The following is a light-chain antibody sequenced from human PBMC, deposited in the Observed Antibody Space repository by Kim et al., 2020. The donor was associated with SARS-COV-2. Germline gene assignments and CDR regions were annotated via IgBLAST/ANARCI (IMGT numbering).Light chain of an antibody. Sequence: DIQMTQSPSSLSASVGDRVTITCRASQSISNYLNWYQQKPGTGPKLLIYAASSLQSGVPSRFSGSGSETEFTLSISSLQPEDFATYYCQQSYSTLCTFGQGAKVDIK. J-gene: IGKJ1*01. CDR3: QQSYSTLCT. V-gene: IGKV1-39*01. CDR1: QSISNY. CDR2: AAS.